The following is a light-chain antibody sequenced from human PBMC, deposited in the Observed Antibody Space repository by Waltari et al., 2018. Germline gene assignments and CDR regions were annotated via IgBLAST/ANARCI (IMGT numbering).Light chain of an antibody. CDR3: QSYDSSLSDVV. CDR1: SSNIGAGHD. CDR2: YNN. Sequence: QSVLTQPPSVSGAPGQRVTITCTGSSSNIGAGHDAHWYQHLPGTAPQILLFYNNNRPSGVPDRFSGSNSVTSASLAITGLQAEDEADYYCQSYDSSLSDVVFGGGTKLTVL. V-gene: IGLV1-40*01. J-gene: IGLJ2*01.